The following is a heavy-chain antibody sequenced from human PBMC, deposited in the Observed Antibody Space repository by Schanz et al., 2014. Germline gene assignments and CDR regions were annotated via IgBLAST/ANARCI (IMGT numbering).Heavy chain of an antibody. CDR2: ISGSGGST. D-gene: IGHD3-10*01. Sequence: EVQLLESGGGLVQPGGSLRLSCLASGFAFGSYGMNWLRQAPGKGLEWVSAISGSGGSTYYADSVKGRFTISRDNSKNTLYLQMNSLRAEDTAVYYCARPALWFGDNCFDPWGQGTLVTVSS. J-gene: IGHJ5*02. CDR3: ARPALWFGDNCFDP. V-gene: IGHV3-23*01. CDR1: GFAFGSYG.